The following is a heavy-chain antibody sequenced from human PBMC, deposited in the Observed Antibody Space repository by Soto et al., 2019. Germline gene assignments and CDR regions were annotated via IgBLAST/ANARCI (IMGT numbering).Heavy chain of an antibody. J-gene: IGHJ3*02. Sequence: PGGSLRLSCAASGFTFATYAMHWVRQAPGKGLEWVAVIWYDGTNKYYADSVKGRFTISRDNSKKTLYLQMNSLRAEDTALYYCARDWKVWNERLGTFDIWGQGTMVTVSS. D-gene: IGHD1-1*01. CDR2: IWYDGTNK. CDR1: GFTFATYA. CDR3: ARDWKVWNERLGTFDI. V-gene: IGHV3-33*01.